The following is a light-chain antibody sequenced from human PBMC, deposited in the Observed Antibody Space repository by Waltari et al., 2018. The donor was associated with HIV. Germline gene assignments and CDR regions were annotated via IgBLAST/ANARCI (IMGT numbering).Light chain of an antibody. CDR3: HHRSNWPLT. CDR2: LGS. V-gene: IGKV2-28*01. CDR1: QSLLHRNGHNY. J-gene: IGKJ4*01. Sequence: DIVMPQSPLSLSVTPGEPASISCRSSQSLLHRNGHNYLDWSLQKPGQSPQLLIYLGSNRASGVPDRFSGSGSGTDFTLTISSLEPEDFAVYYCHHRSNWPLTFGGGTKVEI.